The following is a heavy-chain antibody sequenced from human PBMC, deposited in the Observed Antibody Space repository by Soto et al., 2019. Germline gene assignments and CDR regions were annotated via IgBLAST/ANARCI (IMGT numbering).Heavy chain of an antibody. CDR3: ARDRSDSSRDDSFDI. CDR1: GFNVTNTD. CDR2: IYRGFIT. Sequence: GGSLRLSCAVSGFNVTNTDISWVRQAPWKGLEWVSVIYRGFITFYADSVKGRFTVSRDDSKNTVSLQMNSLRAEDTAVYYCARDRSDSSRDDSFDIWGQWTMVTV. V-gene: IGHV3-53*01. D-gene: IGHD6-6*01. J-gene: IGHJ3*02.